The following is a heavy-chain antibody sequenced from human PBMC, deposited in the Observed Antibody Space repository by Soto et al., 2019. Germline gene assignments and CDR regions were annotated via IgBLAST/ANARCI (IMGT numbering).Heavy chain of an antibody. J-gene: IGHJ6*02. V-gene: IGHV4-30-2*01. CDR2: IYDSGST. CDR1: GDSISRGGYS. CDR3: ARGSSSYYDYGMDV. Sequence: SDTLSLTCAISGDSISRGGYSWAWIRQPPGKALEWIGNIYDSGSTSYNPSLKSRVTISVDTSKNQFSLRLTSVTAADTAVYFCARGSSSYYDYGMDVWGQETTV. D-gene: IGHD6-6*01.